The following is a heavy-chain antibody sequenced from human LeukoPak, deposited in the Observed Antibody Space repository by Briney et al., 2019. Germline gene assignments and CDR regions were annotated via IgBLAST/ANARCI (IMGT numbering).Heavy chain of an antibody. CDR2: ISSSSSHI. D-gene: IGHD5-18*01. V-gene: IGHV3-21*01. J-gene: IGHJ4*02. CDR3: ARTPQLWLPYYFDY. CDR1: GFTFSSYS. Sequence: GGSLRLSCAASGFTFSSYSMNWVRQAPGKGLEWVSSISSSSSHIYYADSVKGRFTISRDNAKNSLYLQMNSLRAEDTAVYYCARTPQLWLPYYFDYWGQGALVTVSS.